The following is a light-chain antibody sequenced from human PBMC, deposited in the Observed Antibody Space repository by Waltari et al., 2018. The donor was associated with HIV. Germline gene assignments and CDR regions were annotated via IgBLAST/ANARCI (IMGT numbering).Light chain of an antibody. CDR1: QSISNY. CDR3: QQSYHTPT. V-gene: IGKV1-39*01. CDR2: AAS. Sequence: DIQMTQSPSSLSASVGDRVTITCRASQSISNYLNWYQQKPGKVPKVLIYAASSLQSRVPSRFSGSGSGTDFTLTISSLQPEDFATYYCQQSYHTPTFGGGTKVDIK. J-gene: IGKJ4*01.